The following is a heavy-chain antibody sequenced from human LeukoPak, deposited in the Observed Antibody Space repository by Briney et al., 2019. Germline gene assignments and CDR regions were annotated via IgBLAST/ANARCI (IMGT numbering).Heavy chain of an antibody. CDR3: ARDRVVAANYYYYMDV. V-gene: IGHV1-69*05. J-gene: IGHJ6*03. Sequence: GASVKVSCKASGVTFSSYAISWVRQAPGQGLEWMGRITPIFGTANYAQTFQGRFTITTDESTSTASMELSSLRSEGTAVYYCARDRVVAANYYYYMDVWGKGTTVTVSS. D-gene: IGHD2-15*01. CDR1: GVTFSSYA. CDR2: ITPIFGTA.